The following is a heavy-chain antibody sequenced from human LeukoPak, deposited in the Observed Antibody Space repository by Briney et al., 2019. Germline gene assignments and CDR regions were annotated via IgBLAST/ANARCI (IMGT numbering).Heavy chain of an antibody. J-gene: IGHJ4*02. D-gene: IGHD3-3*01. Sequence: GGSLRLSCAASGFTFSSYAMHWVRQAPGKGLEWVAVISYDGSNKYYADSVKGRFTISRDNSKNTLYLQMNSLRAEDTAVYYCARAGLIFGGIEIHYFDYWGQGTLVTVSS. CDR2: ISYDGSNK. V-gene: IGHV3-30-3*01. CDR1: GFTFSSYA. CDR3: ARAGLIFGGIEIHYFDY.